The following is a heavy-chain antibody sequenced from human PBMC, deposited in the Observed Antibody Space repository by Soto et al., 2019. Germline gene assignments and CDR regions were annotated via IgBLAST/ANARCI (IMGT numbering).Heavy chain of an antibody. V-gene: IGHV3-30*03. CDR2: ISYDGSNK. Sequence: QVQLVESGGGVVQPGRSLRLSCAASGFTFSSYGMHWVRQAPGKGLEWVAVISYDGSNKYYADSVKGRFTISRDNSKNTLYLQRNSLRAEDTAVYYCATDRRPNYYYGMDVWGQGTRVTVSS. J-gene: IGHJ6*02. D-gene: IGHD6-6*01. CDR3: ATDRRPNYYYGMDV. CDR1: GFTFSSYG.